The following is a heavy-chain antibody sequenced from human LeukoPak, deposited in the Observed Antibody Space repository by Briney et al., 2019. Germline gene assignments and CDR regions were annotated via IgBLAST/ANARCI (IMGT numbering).Heavy chain of an antibody. CDR2: IKQDGSDK. CDR1: LFTFSNYW. D-gene: IGHD3-9*01. Sequence: GGCLRLSCAASLFTFSNYWMTWVRPAPGRGVEGVADIKQDGSDKYYVDSVKGRFTITRDNAENSLYLQMNRLRVEDTAIYYCATWMTGFGYWGQGTLVTVSS. J-gene: IGHJ4*02. CDR3: ATWMTGFGY. V-gene: IGHV3-7*01.